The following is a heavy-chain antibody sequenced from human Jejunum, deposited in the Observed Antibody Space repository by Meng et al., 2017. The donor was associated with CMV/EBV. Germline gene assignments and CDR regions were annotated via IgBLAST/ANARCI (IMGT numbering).Heavy chain of an antibody. D-gene: IGHD3-10*01. CDR2: ITASSSHT. CDR3: ARRPTSG. CDR1: GVIFRGYG. V-gene: IGHV3-21*01. Sequence: LRISCAASGVIFRGYGMSWFRQAPGKGLEWVSSITASSSHTYYADSLKGRFTVSRDDAKSSLFLQMDGLRAEDTAMYYCARRPTSGWGQGTLVTVSS. J-gene: IGHJ4*02.